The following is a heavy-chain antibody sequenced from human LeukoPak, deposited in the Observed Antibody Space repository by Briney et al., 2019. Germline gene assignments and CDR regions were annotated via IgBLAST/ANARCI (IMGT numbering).Heavy chain of an antibody. J-gene: IGHJ4*02. CDR2: ISGSGGST. CDR3: AKISSYGDYVDY. Sequence: PGRSLRLSCAASGFTFSSYAMSWVRQAPGKGLEWVSAISGSGGSTYYADSVKGRFTISRDNSKNTLYLQMNNLRAEDTAVYYCAKISSYGDYVDYWGQGTLVTVSS. CDR1: GFTFSSYA. V-gene: IGHV3-23*01. D-gene: IGHD4-17*01.